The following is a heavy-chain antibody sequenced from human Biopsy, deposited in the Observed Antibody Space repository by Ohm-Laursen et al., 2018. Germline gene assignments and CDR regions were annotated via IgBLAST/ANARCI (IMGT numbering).Heavy chain of an antibody. CDR2: IIPIFQTT. CDR1: GGTFSASG. Sequence: ASSVKVSCNVIGGTFSASGISWVRLAPGHGLEFVGGIIPIFQTTHYAQSFQGRVTIVADKSTSTAYMELSSLRSDDTAIYYCATVRGLVWFGELIAWGQGTLVTVSS. CDR3: ATVRGLVWFGELIA. D-gene: IGHD3-10*01. J-gene: IGHJ5*02. V-gene: IGHV1-69*06.